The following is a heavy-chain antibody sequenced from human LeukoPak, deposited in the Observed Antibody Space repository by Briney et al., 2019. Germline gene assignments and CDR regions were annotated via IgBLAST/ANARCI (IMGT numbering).Heavy chain of an antibody. CDR2: INTDGTVT. CDR1: GFTFSKYW. Sequence: GGSLRLSCAASGFTFSKYWMLWVRQAQGKGLEGVSRINTDGTVTTYTDSVKGRFTLSRDNADNTMCLQMNSVRDDDTAVHYCATKQWLAPPPDSWGQGNPVTVSS. D-gene: IGHD6-19*01. V-gene: IGHV3-74*01. J-gene: IGHJ4*02. CDR3: ATKQWLAPPPDS.